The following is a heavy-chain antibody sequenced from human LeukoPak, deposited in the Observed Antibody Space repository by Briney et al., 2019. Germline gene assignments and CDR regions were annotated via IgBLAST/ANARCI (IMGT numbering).Heavy chain of an antibody. J-gene: IGHJ3*02. CDR2: ISSSSSYI. V-gene: IGHV3-21*01. CDR1: GFTFSSYS. CDR3: ARDSLGDYRSAFDI. D-gene: IGHD4-17*01. Sequence: GGSLRLSCAASGFTFSSYSMNWVRQAPGKGLEWVSSISSSSSYIYYADSVKGRFTISRDNAKNSLYLQMNSLRAEDTAVYYCARDSLGDYRSAFDIWGQGTMVTVSS.